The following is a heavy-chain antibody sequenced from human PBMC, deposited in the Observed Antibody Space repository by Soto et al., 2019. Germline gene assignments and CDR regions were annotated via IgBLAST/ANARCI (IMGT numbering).Heavy chain of an antibody. D-gene: IGHD6-13*01. CDR2: ISAYNGNT. J-gene: IGHJ4*02. CDR3: AKEGYSSSWYFFDY. Sequence: ASLKVSCKASGYTFTSYGISWVRQAPGQGLEWMGWISAYNGNTNYADSVKGRFTISRDNSKNTLYLQMNSLRAEDTAVYYCAKEGYSSSWYFFDYWGQGTLVTV. V-gene: IGHV1-18*04. CDR1: GYTFTSYG.